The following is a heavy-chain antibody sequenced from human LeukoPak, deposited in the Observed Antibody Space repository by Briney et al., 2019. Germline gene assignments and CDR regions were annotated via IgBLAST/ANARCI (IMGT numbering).Heavy chain of an antibody. CDR2: INPNSGGT. Sequence: ASVKVSCKASGYTFTGYYMHWVRQAPGQGLEWMGWINPNSGGTNYAQKFQGRVTMTRDTSISTAYMELSRLRSDDTAVYYCARVEGVAAAGRFDYWGQGTLVTVSS. D-gene: IGHD6-13*01. V-gene: IGHV1-2*02. J-gene: IGHJ4*02. CDR3: ARVEGVAAAGRFDY. CDR1: GYTFTGYY.